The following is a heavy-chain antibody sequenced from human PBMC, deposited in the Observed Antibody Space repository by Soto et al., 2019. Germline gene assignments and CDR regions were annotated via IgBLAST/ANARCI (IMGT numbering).Heavy chain of an antibody. CDR2: IIPIFGTA. D-gene: IGHD3-22*01. CDR3: ASHPHYYDSSGYYPH. V-gene: IGHV1-69*13. J-gene: IGHJ4*02. CDR1: GGTFSSYA. Sequence: SVKVSCKASGGTFSSYAISWVRQAPGQGLEWMGGIIPIFGTANYAQKFQGRVTITADESTSTAYMELSSLRSEDTAVYYCASHPHYYDSSGYYPHWGPGTLVTVSS.